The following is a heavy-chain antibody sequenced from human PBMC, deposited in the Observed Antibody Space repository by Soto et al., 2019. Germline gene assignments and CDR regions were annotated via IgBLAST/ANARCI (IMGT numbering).Heavy chain of an antibody. CDR3: ARDRISGWSDDGGFDP. Sequence: AASVKVSCKASGYTFTSYGISWVRQAPGQGLEWMGWISAYNGNTNYAQKLQGRVTMTTDTSTSTAYMELRSLRSDDTAVYYCARDRISGWSDDGGFDPWGQGTLVTVSS. J-gene: IGHJ5*02. V-gene: IGHV1-18*01. CDR2: ISAYNGNT. CDR1: GYTFTSYG. D-gene: IGHD6-19*01.